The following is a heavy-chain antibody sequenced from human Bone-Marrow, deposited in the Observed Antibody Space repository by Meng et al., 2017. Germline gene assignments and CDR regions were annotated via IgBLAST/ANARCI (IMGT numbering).Heavy chain of an antibody. Sequence: QVQLVQSGAAVKKPGASVKVSSKASGSTFPDYWLHWVRRAPGQGLEWMGRINPKSGDTHYAQRFQGRVTMTGDTSISTAYMELSGLRSDDTAMYYCARDEDISAAGKLFGNYWGQGTLVTVSS. D-gene: IGHD6-13*01. CDR2: INPKSGDT. V-gene: IGHV1-2*06. CDR3: ARDEDISAAGKLFGNY. CDR1: GSTFPDYW. J-gene: IGHJ4*02.